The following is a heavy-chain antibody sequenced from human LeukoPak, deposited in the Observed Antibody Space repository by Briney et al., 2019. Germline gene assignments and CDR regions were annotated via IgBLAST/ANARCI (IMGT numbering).Heavy chain of an antibody. D-gene: IGHD2-15*01. Sequence: GGSLRLSCAASGFTFSSYWMHWVRQAPGKALEFVSAITNNGETTYYIDSVKGRYTISRDNSKNTLHLQMGSLRAEDTAVYYCARLGYCSGGTCYIDFWGQGTLVTVSS. V-gene: IGHV3-64*02. CDR2: ITNNGETT. J-gene: IGHJ4*02. CDR1: GFTFSSYW. CDR3: ARLGYCSGGTCYIDF.